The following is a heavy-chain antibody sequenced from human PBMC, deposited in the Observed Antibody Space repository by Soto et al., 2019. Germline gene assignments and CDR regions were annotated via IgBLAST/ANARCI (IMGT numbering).Heavy chain of an antibody. Sequence: EVQLWESGGGLVQPGGSLRLSYTGSGFSFSSSAMSWVRQAPGKGLEWVSGISAGGGGNTYYADSVKGRFTISRDNSKLYLQMNSLRAEDTALYHCAKEMSAASWGQGTLVTVSS. CDR3: AKEMSAAS. J-gene: IGHJ5*02. V-gene: IGHV3-23*01. CDR2: ISAGGGGNT. D-gene: IGHD2-15*01. CDR1: GFSFSSSA.